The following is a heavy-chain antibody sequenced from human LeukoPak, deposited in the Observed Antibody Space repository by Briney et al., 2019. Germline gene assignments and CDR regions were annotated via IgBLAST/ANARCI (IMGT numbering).Heavy chain of an antibody. D-gene: IGHD1-1*01. CDR2: ISGSGGST. CDR1: GFTFRSYA. J-gene: IGHJ4*02. CDR3: AKVRGTGYNWNDFFDY. Sequence: PGGSLRLSCAASGFTFRSYAMSWVRQAPGKGLEWVSAISGSGGSTYYADSVKGRFTISRDNSKNTLYLQMNSLRAEDTAVYYCAKVRGTGYNWNDFFDYWGQGTLVTVSS. V-gene: IGHV3-23*01.